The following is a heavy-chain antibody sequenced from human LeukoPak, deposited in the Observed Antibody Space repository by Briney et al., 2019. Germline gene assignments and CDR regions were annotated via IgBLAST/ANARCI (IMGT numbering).Heavy chain of an antibody. Sequence: SETLSLTCIVSGGSISSYYWSWIRQPPGKGLEWLGYIYYSGSTNYNPSLKSRVTISVDTSKNQFSLKLSSVTAADTAVYYCARLGQRFGEPPADYWGQGTLVTVSS. CDR3: ARLGQRFGEPPADY. J-gene: IGHJ4*02. D-gene: IGHD3-10*01. CDR2: IYYSGST. V-gene: IGHV4-59*08. CDR1: GGSISSYY.